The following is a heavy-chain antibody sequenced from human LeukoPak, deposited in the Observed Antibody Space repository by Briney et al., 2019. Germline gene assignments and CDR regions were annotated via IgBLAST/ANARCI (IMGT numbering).Heavy chain of an antibody. CDR3: ARATAGNTYGATDS. D-gene: IGHD5-18*01. CDR2: FHYSGTT. CDR1: GGSISGYY. Sequence: SETLSLTCAVSGGSISGYYWIWIRQSPGEGLEWIGHFHYSGTTDYNPSLKSRVTISLDTSRKQFSLELSSVSAADTAVYYCARATAGNTYGATDSWGQGTLVTVSS. V-gene: IGHV4-59*01. J-gene: IGHJ4*02.